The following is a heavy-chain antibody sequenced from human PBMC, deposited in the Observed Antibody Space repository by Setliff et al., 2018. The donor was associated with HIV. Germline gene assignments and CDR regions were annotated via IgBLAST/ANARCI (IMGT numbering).Heavy chain of an antibody. J-gene: IGHJ3*02. CDR3: ARVRVSTKSFDI. Sequence: ASVKVSCKASGYTFTDYYIHWVRQAPGQGLQWMGWVNPNSGGTNSAQEFQGRVTMTRDTSISTAYMELSRLRSDDTAVFYCARVRVSTKSFDIWGQGTMVTVSS. D-gene: IGHD6-13*01. CDR2: VNPNSGGT. CDR1: GYTFTDYY. V-gene: IGHV1-2*02.